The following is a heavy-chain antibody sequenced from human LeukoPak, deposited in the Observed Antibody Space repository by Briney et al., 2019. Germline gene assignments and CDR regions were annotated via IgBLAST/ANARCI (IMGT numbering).Heavy chain of an antibody. CDR3: ARDGLIKLAFDY. D-gene: IGHD1-26*01. Sequence: PGGSLRLSCGPSGFTFSSKYMSWVRQAPGKGLEWVSVIYSGGSTYYADSVKGRFTISRDKSKNTLYLQMNSLRAEDTAVYYCARDGLIKLAFDYWGQGTLVTVSS. J-gene: IGHJ4*02. V-gene: IGHV3-66*01. CDR1: GFTFSSKY. CDR2: IYSGGST.